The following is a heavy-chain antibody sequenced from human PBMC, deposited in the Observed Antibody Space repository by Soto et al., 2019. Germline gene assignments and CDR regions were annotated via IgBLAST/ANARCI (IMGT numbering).Heavy chain of an antibody. D-gene: IGHD6-13*01. V-gene: IGHV4-34*01. Sequence: SETLSLTCAVYGGSFSGYYWSWIRQPPGKGLEWIGEINHSGSTNYNPSLKSRVTISVDTSKNQFSLKLSSVTAADTAVYYCARGCGAGIAAADSIHFDDWGQRTLDTVSA. CDR2: INHSGST. J-gene: IGHJ4*02. CDR1: GGSFSGYY. CDR3: ARGCGAGIAAADSIHFDD.